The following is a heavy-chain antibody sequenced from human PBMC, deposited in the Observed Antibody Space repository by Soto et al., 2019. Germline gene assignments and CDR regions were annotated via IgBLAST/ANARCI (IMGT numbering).Heavy chain of an antibody. CDR3: AREPPPNYYDSSGYPLGPYGMDV. Sequence: ASVKVSCKASGYTFTSYYMHWVRQAPGQGLEWMGIINPSGGSTSYAQKFQGRVTMTRDTSTSTVYMELSSLRSEDTAVYYCAREPPPNYYDSSGYPLGPYGMDVWGKGTTVTVSS. V-gene: IGHV1-46*01. D-gene: IGHD3-22*01. CDR1: GYTFTSYY. CDR2: INPSGGST. J-gene: IGHJ6*04.